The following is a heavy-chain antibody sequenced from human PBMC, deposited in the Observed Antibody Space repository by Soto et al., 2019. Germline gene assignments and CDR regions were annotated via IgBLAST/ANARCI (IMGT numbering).Heavy chain of an antibody. V-gene: IGHV3-74*01. CDR2: INSDGSST. CDR1: GFTFSSYW. D-gene: IGHD4-17*01. J-gene: IGHJ1*01. CDR3: ARATYGDLDFAECFQH. Sequence: EVQLVESGGGLVQPGGSLRLSCAASGFTFSSYWMHWVRQAPGKGLVWVSRINSDGSSTSYADSVKGRFTISRDNAKNTRYLQMNSLRAEDTAVYYCARATYGDLDFAECFQHWGQGTLVTVSS.